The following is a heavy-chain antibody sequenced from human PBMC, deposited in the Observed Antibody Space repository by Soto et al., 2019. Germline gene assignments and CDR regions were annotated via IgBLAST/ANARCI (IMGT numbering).Heavy chain of an antibody. Sequence: QVQLVQSGAEVKKPGASVKVCCKASGYTFTSYGVSWVRQAPGQGLEWMGWISGYTGNPNYAQKLQGRVTMTTDTSTSTAYMELRSLRSDDTAVYYCARAGKYYYGSGSPYYYGMDVWGQGITVTVSS. V-gene: IGHV1-18*04. CDR2: ISGYTGNP. CDR3: ARAGKYYYGSGSPYYYGMDV. J-gene: IGHJ6*02. D-gene: IGHD3-10*01. CDR1: GYTFTSYG.